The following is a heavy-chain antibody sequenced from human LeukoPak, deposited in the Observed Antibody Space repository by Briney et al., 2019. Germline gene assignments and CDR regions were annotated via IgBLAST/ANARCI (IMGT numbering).Heavy chain of an antibody. Sequence: GESLQISCQGSGYSFTSYWIGWVRQLPGKGLGWMGIIYPDDSDTTYSPSFQGLVTISADKSISTAYLQWSSLKASDTAMYYCARHDKQLGFDYWGQGTLVTVSS. V-gene: IGHV5-51*01. CDR2: IYPDDSDT. CDR3: ARHDKQLGFDY. J-gene: IGHJ4*02. D-gene: IGHD6-13*01. CDR1: GYSFTSYW.